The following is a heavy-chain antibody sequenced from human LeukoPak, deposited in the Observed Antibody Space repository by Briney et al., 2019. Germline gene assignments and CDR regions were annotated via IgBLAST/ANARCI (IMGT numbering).Heavy chain of an antibody. CDR3: ARVAIITMIVVVTTDFVY. Sequence: GASVKVSCKASGGTFSSYAISWVRQAPGQGLEWMGRIIPILGIANYAQKFQGRVTITADKSTSTAYMELSSLRSEDTAVYYCARVAIITMIVVVTTDFVYWGQGTLVTVSS. CDR1: GGTFSSYA. D-gene: IGHD3-22*01. V-gene: IGHV1-69*04. CDR2: IIPILGIA. J-gene: IGHJ4*02.